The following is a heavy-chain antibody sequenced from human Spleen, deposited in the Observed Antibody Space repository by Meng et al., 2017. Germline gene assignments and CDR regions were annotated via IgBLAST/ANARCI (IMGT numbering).Heavy chain of an antibody. CDR2: IYPGDSDT. Sequence: KVSCKGSAYRFTSYCIGWVRQMPGKGLEWMGVIYPGDSDTRYSPSLQGQVTISADKSISTAYLQWSSLKASDTAMYYCVRHRSAWTNDAFDIWGHGTMVTVSS. V-gene: IGHV5-51*01. CDR3: VRHRSAWTNDAFDI. CDR1: AYRFTSYC. D-gene: IGHD3-3*01. J-gene: IGHJ3*02.